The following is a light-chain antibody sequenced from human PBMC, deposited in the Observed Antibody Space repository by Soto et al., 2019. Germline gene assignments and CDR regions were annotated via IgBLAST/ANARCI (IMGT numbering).Light chain of an antibody. CDR3: QHFYRYPWT. J-gene: IGKJ1*01. CDR2: KAS. CDR1: QSVDTC. Sequence: DIQMTQSPSTLSASVGDRVTITCRASQSVDTCLAWYQQKPGKAPHLLIYKASSLETGVPSRFSGSGSVTEFPLPIPSLKPDDFATYYCQHFYRYPWTSGQGPKWEIK. V-gene: IGKV1-5*03.